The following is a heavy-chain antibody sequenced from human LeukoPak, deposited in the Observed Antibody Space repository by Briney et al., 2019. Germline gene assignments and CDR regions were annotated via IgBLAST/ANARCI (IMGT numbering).Heavy chain of an antibody. V-gene: IGHV4-61*02. CDR2: INTSGSA. Sequence: SQTLSLTCSVSGDSINSGTYYWSWIRQPAGKGLVWIGRINTSGSANYNPSLKSRVTISVDTSKNQFSLKLSSVTAADTAVYYCARDRKWELQVYIDYWGQGTLVTVSP. J-gene: IGHJ4*02. CDR1: GDSINSGTYY. CDR3: ARDRKWELQVYIDY. D-gene: IGHD1-26*01.